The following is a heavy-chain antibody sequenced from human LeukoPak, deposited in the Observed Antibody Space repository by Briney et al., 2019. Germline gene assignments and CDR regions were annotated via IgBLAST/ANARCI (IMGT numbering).Heavy chain of an antibody. CDR2: INQDGSEV. J-gene: IGHJ4*02. V-gene: IGHV3-7*05. CDR1: GFTFSDFW. Sequence: GGSLRLSCVASGFTFSDFWMTWVRQAPGKGLEWVANINQDGSEVYYVDSVKGRFTVSRDNAKKSLYMQMKSLRDEDTAVYFCARNGMAVALTPWDWGQGTLVTVSS. CDR3: ARNGMAVALTPWD. D-gene: IGHD6-19*01.